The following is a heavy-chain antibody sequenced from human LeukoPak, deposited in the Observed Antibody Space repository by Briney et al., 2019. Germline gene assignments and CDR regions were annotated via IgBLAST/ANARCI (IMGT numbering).Heavy chain of an antibody. CDR3: ARPTKIAATMFDY. CDR1: GGSISSGDYY. Sequence: PSETLSLTCTVSGGSISSGDYYWSWIRQPPGKGLEWIGYIYYSGSTYYNPSLKSRVTISVDTSKNQFSLKLSSVTAADTAVYYCARPTKIAATMFDYWGQGTLVTVSS. D-gene: IGHD6-6*01. V-gene: IGHV4-39*01. J-gene: IGHJ4*02. CDR2: IYYSGST.